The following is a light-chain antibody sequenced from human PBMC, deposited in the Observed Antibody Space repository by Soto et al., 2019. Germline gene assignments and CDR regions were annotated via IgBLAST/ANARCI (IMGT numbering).Light chain of an antibody. J-gene: IGLJ3*02. CDR1: SSNIGAAYD. Sequence: QLVLTQPPSVSGAPGQKVTISCTRSSSNIGAAYDVHWYQHLPGTAPKLLIYGNNNRPSGVPDRFSGSKSGTSASLAITGLQAEDEADYYCQSYDSSLSGGLFGGGTKLTVL. V-gene: IGLV1-40*01. CDR2: GNN. CDR3: QSYDSSLSGGL.